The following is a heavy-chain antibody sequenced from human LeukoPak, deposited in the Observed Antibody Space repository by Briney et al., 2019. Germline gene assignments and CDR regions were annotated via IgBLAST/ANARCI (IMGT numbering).Heavy chain of an antibody. Sequence: PGGSLRLSCSASGFTFSNYAMHWVRQAPGKGLEYVSAISSNGGGTYYADSVKGRFTISRDNSKNTLYLQMNSLRAEDTAVYYCARTYCSGGSCYSPFDYWGQGTLVTVSS. CDR2: ISSNGGGT. CDR3: ARTYCSGGSCYSPFDY. CDR1: GFTFSNYA. V-gene: IGHV3-64*04. J-gene: IGHJ4*02. D-gene: IGHD2-15*01.